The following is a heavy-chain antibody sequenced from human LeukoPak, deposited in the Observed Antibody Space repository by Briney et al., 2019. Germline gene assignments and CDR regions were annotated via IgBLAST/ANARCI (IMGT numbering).Heavy chain of an antibody. CDR2: IIRILGTA. J-gene: IGHJ6*03. D-gene: IGHD5-24*01. V-gene: IGHV1-69*06. Sequence: SVKVSCKASGGTFSSYAISWVRQAPGQGLEWMGGIIRILGTANYAQKFQGRVTITADKSTSTAYMELSSLRSEDTAVYYCARSTLTGRWPQLGLYYYMDVWGKGTTVTVSS. CDR1: GGTFSSYA. CDR3: ARSTLTGRWPQLGLYYYMDV.